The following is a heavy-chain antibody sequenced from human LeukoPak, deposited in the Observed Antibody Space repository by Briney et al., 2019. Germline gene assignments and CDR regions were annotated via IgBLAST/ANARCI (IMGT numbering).Heavy chain of an antibody. CDR3: ATRSGDFWSGYVN. CDR2: FDPEQNTM. V-gene: IGHV1-24*01. J-gene: IGHJ4*02. CDR1: GDILTELS. D-gene: IGHD3-3*01. Sequence: GASVKVSCKVCGDILTELSIQWVRQAPGKGLECMGGFDPEQNTMIYAQRLQGRVTMTEDTSTDAAYMELSSLTSEDTGIYYCATRSGDFWSGYVNWGQGTLVTVSS.